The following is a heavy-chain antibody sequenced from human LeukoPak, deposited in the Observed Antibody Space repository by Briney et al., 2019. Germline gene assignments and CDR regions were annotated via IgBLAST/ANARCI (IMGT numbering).Heavy chain of an antibody. Sequence: PSETLSLTCAVYAGSFSGYYWSWIRQPPGKGLEWIGEINHIGSTNYNPSLKSRVTISVNTSKNQFSLKLSSVTAADTAVYYCARRRSGWHGGYYYYYYMDVWGKGTTVTISS. CDR2: INHIGST. D-gene: IGHD6-19*01. CDR3: ARRRSGWHGGYYYYYYMDV. CDR1: AGSFSGYY. J-gene: IGHJ6*03. V-gene: IGHV4-34*01.